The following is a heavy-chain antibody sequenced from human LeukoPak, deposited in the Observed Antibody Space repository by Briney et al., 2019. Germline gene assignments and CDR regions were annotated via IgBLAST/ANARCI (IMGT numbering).Heavy chain of an antibody. Sequence: GGSLGLSCAASGFTFSDYYMSWIRQAPGKGLEWVSYISSSGSTIYYADSVKGRFTISRDNAKNSLYLQMNSLRAEDTAVYYCASLISVNYYYYMDVWGKGTTVTVSS. CDR2: ISSSGSTI. J-gene: IGHJ6*03. CDR1: GFTFSDYY. CDR3: ASLISVNYYYYMDV. V-gene: IGHV3-11*01. D-gene: IGHD3-10*01.